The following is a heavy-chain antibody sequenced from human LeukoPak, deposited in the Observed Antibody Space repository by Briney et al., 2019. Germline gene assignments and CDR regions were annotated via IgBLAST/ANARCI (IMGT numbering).Heavy chain of an antibody. Sequence: ASVKVSCKASGYTFTGYYMHWVRQARGQGLEWMGWISAYNGNTNYAQKLQGRVTMTTDTSTSTAYMELRSLRSDDTAVYYCARDPGLPDYWGQGTLVTVSS. J-gene: IGHJ4*02. V-gene: IGHV1-18*04. CDR1: GYTFTGYY. D-gene: IGHD4-11*01. CDR3: ARDPGLPDY. CDR2: ISAYNGNT.